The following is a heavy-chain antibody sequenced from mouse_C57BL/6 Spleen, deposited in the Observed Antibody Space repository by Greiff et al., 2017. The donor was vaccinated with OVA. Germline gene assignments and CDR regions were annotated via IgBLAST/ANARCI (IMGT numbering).Heavy chain of an antibody. CDR1: GYTFTDYE. CDR2: IDPETGGT. Sequence: VHLVESGAELVRPGASVTLSCKASGYTFTDYEMHWVKQTPVHGLEWIGAIDPETGGTAYNQKFKGKAILTADKSSSTAYMELRSLTSEDSAVYYCTISWFAYWGQGTLVTVSA. V-gene: IGHV1-15*01. J-gene: IGHJ3*01. CDR3: TISWFAY.